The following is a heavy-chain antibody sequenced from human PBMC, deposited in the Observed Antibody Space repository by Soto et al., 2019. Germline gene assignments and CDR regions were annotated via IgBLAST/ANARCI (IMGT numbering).Heavy chain of an antibody. J-gene: IGHJ5*02. CDR1: GGSFSGYY. CDR3: ARGGHSSSWYWRNNWFDP. CDR2: INHSGST. D-gene: IGHD6-13*01. V-gene: IGHV4-34*01. Sequence: KASETLSLTCAVYGGSFSGYYWSWIRQPPGKGLEWIGEINHSGSTNYNPSLKSRVTISVDTSKNQFSLKLSSVTAADTAVYYCARGGHSSSWYWRNNWFDPWGQGTLVTAPQ.